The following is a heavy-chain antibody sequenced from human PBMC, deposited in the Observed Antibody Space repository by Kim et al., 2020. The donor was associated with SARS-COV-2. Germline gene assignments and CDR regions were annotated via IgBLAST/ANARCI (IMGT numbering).Heavy chain of an antibody. D-gene: IGHD2-2*01. V-gene: IGHV6-1*01. J-gene: IGHJ4*02. CDR3: ARVHSSTWKIDY. Sequence: EYAVPVKSRITINPDTSKNHFSLQLNSVTPEDTAVYYCARVHSSTWKIDYWGQGTLVTVSS.